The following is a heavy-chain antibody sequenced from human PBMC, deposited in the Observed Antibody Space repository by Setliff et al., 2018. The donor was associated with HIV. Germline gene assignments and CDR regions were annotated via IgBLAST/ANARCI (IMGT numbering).Heavy chain of an antibody. CDR3: TTDSYYYDSSGYPAED. J-gene: IGHJ4*02. CDR1: GFTFSNAW. D-gene: IGHD3-22*01. CDR2: IKSKTDGGTT. V-gene: IGHV3-15*01. Sequence: GGSLRLSCAASGFTFSNAWMSWVRQAPGKGLEWVGRIKSKTDGGTTDYAAPVKGRFTISRDDSKNTLNLQMNSLKTEDTAVYYCTTDSYYYDSSGYPAEDWGQGTLVTVSS.